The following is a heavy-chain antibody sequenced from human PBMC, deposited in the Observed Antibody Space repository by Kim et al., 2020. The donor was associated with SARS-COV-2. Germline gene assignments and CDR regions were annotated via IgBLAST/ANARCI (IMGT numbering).Heavy chain of an antibody. D-gene: IGHD3-22*01. Sequence: ASVKVSCKASGYTFTSYDINWVRQAIGQGLEWMGWMNPNSGNTGYAQKFQGRVTMTRNTSISTAYMELSSLRSEDTAVYYCARGTWDYYDSSGYRTYYFDYWGQGTLVTVSS. CDR2: MNPNSGNT. J-gene: IGHJ4*02. CDR3: ARGTWDYYDSSGYRTYYFDY. V-gene: IGHV1-8*01. CDR1: GYTFTSYD.